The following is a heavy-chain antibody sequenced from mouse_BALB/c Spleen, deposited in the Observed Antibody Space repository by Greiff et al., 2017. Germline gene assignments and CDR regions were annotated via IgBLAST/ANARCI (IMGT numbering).Heavy chain of an antibody. V-gene: IGHV5-6*01. CDR2: ISSGGSYT. J-gene: IGHJ2*01. CDR3: ARTYDYSFDY. D-gene: IGHD2-4*01. Sequence: EVQLVESGGDLVKPGGSLKLSCAASGFTFSSYGMSWVRQTPDKRLEWVATISSGGSYTYYPDSVKGRFTISRDNAKNTLYLQMSSLKSEDTAMYYCARTYDYSFDYWGQGTTLTVSS. CDR1: GFTFSSYG.